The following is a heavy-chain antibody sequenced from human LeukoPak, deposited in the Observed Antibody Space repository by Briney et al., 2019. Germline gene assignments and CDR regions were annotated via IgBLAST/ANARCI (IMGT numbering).Heavy chain of an antibody. J-gene: IGHJ4*02. Sequence: GGSLRLSCAASGFTVSSNYMSWVRQAPGKGLEWVSVIYSGGSTYYADSVKGRFTISRDNSKNTLYLQMNSLRAEDTAVYYCSGSYYGVSRRDYWGQGTLVTVSS. CDR2: IYSGGST. D-gene: IGHD1-26*01. V-gene: IGHV3-66*01. CDR1: GFTVSSNY. CDR3: SGSYYGVSRRDY.